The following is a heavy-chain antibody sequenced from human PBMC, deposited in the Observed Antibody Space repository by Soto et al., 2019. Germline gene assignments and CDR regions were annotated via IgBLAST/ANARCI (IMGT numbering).Heavy chain of an antibody. Sequence: ASVKVSCKTSGYTFTDYYAHWVRQAPGQGLEWMGWMNPNSGGAYFAQKFQGRVTLTRDTSIGTAYIEVNSLTSDDTAVYFCTREHIENSDGLYDAFDIWGQATRVTVS. D-gene: IGHD5-18*01. CDR3: TREHIENSDGLYDAFDI. CDR1: GYTFTDYY. J-gene: IGHJ3*02. CDR2: MNPNSGGA. V-gene: IGHV1-2*02.